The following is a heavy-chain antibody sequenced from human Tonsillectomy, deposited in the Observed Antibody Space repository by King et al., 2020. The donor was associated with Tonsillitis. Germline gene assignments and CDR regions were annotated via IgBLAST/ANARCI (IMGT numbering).Heavy chain of an antibody. CDR3: ARCRSDYDFWTGNFDY. CDR1: GGSFSGYS. V-gene: IGHV4-34*01. J-gene: IGHJ4*02. Sequence: VQLQQWGAGLLKPSENLSLTCAVYGGSFSGYSWNWLRPPPGRGLEWIGEINHNGSTNYNPSLKSRVTMSVDTSKNQFSLKLSSVTAADTAVYYCARCRSDYDFWTGNFDYWGQGTLVTVSS. D-gene: IGHD3-3*01. CDR2: INHNGST.